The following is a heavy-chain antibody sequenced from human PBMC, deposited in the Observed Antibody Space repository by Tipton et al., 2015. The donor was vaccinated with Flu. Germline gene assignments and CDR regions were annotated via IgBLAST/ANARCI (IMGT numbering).Heavy chain of an antibody. D-gene: IGHD6-19*01. V-gene: IGHV4-61*02. J-gene: IGHJ1*01. CDR2: IYTSGST. CDR1: GGSISSGSYY. Sequence: TLSLTCTVSGGSISSGSYYWSWIRQPAGKGLEWIGRIYTSGSTNYNPSLKSRVTISVDTSKNQFSLKLSSVTAADTAVYYCARGGRWLDEYFQHWGQGTLVTVSS. CDR3: ARGGRWLDEYFQH.